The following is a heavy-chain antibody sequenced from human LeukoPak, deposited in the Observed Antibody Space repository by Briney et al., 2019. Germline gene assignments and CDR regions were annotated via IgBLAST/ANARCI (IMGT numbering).Heavy chain of an antibody. CDR2: ISYDGSNK. V-gene: IGHV3-30*04. CDR3: ARGWEWLVATSYYFDY. D-gene: IGHD6-19*01. Sequence: AGGSLRLSCAASGFTFSSYAMHWVRQAPGKGLEWVAVISYDGSNKYYADSVKGRFTISRDNSKSTLYLQMNSLRAEDTAVYYCARGWEWLVATSYYFDYWGQGTLVTVSS. CDR1: GFTFSSYA. J-gene: IGHJ4*02.